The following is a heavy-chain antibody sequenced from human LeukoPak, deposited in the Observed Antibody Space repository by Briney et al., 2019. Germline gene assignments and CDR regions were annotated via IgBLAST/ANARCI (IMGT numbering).Heavy chain of an antibody. D-gene: IGHD3-22*01. CDR3: SRLTHSYYSDTSGYYPYYYMDV. CDR1: AGSISSSDYY. J-gene: IGHJ6*03. Sequence: SETLSLTCTVSAGSISSSDYYWGWIRQSPGKGLERIGRISYSGNTYYNPSLKSRVTISADTSKNHFSLRLSSVTAADTAVYYCSRLTHSYYSDTSGYYPYYYMDVWGEGTTVTVSS. CDR2: ISYSGNT. V-gene: IGHV4-39*02.